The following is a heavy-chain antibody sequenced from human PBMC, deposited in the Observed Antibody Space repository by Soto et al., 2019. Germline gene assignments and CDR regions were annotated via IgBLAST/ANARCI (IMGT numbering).Heavy chain of an antibody. J-gene: IGHJ6*03. D-gene: IGHD2-2*01. V-gene: IGHV4-34*01. CDR1: GGSFSGYY. CDR3: ARGMAVVVPDPWGLYYMDV. Sequence: PSETLSLTCAVYGGSFSGYYWSWIRQPPGKGLEWIGEINHSGSTNYNPSLKSRVTISVDTSKNQFSLKLSSVTAADTAVYYCARGMAVVVPDPWGLYYMDVWGKGTTVTVSS. CDR2: INHSGST.